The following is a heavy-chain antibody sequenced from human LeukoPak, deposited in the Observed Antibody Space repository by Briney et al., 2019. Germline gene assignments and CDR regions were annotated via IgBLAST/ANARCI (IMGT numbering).Heavy chain of an antibody. CDR3: AETYYDSSGYYYDDPLDY. V-gene: IGHV3-30*18. D-gene: IGHD3-22*01. CDR2: ISYDGSDK. J-gene: IGHJ4*02. Sequence: GGSLRLSCAASGFTFSNYVMHWVRQAPGKGLEWVALISYDGSDKYYADSVKGRFTISRDNSKNTLYLQMNSLRAEDTAVYYCAETYYDSSGYYYDDPLDYWGQGTLVTVSS. CDR1: GFTFSNYV.